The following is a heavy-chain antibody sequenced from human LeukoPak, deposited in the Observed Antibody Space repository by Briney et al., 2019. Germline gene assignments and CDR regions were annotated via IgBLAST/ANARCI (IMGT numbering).Heavy chain of an antibody. CDR1: GGTFSSYA. V-gene: IGHV1-69*01. J-gene: IGHJ4*02. CDR3: AVNSGPADQTHY. D-gene: IGHD3/OR15-3a*01. Sequence: SVKVSCKTSGGTFSSYAMSWVRQPPRQGLEWLGGIIPIFGTANYAEKFQGGISITADESTSTAYMERSRLRSEDTAVYYCAVNSGPADQTHYWGQGTLVTVSS. CDR2: IIPIFGTA.